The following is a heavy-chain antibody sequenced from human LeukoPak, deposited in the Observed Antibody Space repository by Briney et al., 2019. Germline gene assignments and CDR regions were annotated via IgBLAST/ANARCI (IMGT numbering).Heavy chain of an antibody. V-gene: IGHV1-69*04. J-gene: IGHJ4*02. D-gene: IGHD6-19*01. CDR1: GYTFTSYD. Sequence: SVKVSCKASGYTFTSYDISWVRQAPGQGLEWMGRIIPILGIANYAQKFQGRVTITADKSTSTAYMELSSLRSEDTAVYYCARVSTSYSSGFDYWGQGTLVTVSS. CDR3: ARVSTSYSSGFDY. CDR2: IIPILGIA.